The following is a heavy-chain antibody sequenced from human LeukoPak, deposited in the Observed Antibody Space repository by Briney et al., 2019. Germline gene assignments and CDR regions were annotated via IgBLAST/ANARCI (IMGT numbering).Heavy chain of an antibody. CDR2: IIPIFGTA. J-gene: IGHJ4*02. CDR1: GGTFSSYA. V-gene: IGHV1-69*01. Sequence: ASVKVSCKASGGTFSSYAISWVRQAPGQGLEWMGGIIPIFGTANYAQKFQGRVTITADESTSTAYMELSSLRSEDTAVYYCARGGGPDDSSSLPRDYWGQGTLVTVSS. D-gene: IGHD6-6*01. CDR3: ARGGGPDDSSSLPRDY.